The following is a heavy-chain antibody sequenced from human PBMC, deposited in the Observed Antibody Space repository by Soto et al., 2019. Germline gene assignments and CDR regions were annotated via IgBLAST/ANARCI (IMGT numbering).Heavy chain of an antibody. CDR1: GGSISSSSYY. CDR2: IYYSGST. Sequence: SETLSLTCTVSGGSISSSSYYWGWIRQPPGKGLEWIGSIYYSGSTYYNPSLKSRVTISVDTSKNQFSLKLSSVTAADTAVYYCARDLTDEYHSSSVYWYFDLWGRGTLVTVSS. CDR3: ARDLTDEYHSSSVYWYFDL. J-gene: IGHJ2*01. V-gene: IGHV4-39*07. D-gene: IGHD6-6*01.